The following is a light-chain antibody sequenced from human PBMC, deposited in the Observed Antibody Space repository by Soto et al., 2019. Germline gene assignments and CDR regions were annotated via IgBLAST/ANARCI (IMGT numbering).Light chain of an antibody. Sequence: QSVLTQPASVSGPPGQSITISCTGTSSDVGSYNLVSWYQQHPGKAPKLMIYEGSKRPSGVSNRFFGSQSGNTASLTISGLQAEDEADYYCFSYAGGSTYVFGTGTKVTVL. CDR3: FSYAGGSTYV. CDR1: SSDVGSYNL. V-gene: IGLV2-23*01. CDR2: EGS. J-gene: IGLJ1*01.